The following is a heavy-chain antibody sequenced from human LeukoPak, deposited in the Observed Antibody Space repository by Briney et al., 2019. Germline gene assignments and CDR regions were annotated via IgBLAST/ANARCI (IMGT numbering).Heavy chain of an antibody. CDR1: GGSISSYY. Sequence: PSETLSLTCTVSGGSISSYYWSWIRQPPGKGLGWVGYIYYSGSTNYNPSLKSRVTISVDTSKNQFSLKLSSMAAADTAEYYCARGGCSGGSCYGDAFDIWGQGTMVTVSS. J-gene: IGHJ3*02. CDR3: ARGGCSGGSCYGDAFDI. CDR2: IYYSGST. D-gene: IGHD2-15*01. V-gene: IGHV4-59*01.